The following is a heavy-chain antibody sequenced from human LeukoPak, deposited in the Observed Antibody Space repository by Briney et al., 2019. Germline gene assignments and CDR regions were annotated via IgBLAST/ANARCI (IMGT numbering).Heavy chain of an antibody. J-gene: IGHJ4*02. Sequence: SETLSLTCTVSGGSINSTSYYWGWIRQPPGKGLAWIGSIYYSGSTYYNPSLKSRVTISVDTSKSQFSLKLSSVTAADTGVYYCGRRETTVTSYFDYWGQGTLVTVSS. D-gene: IGHD4-17*01. CDR2: IYYSGST. V-gene: IGHV4-39*01. CDR3: GRRETTVTSYFDY. CDR1: GGSINSTSYY.